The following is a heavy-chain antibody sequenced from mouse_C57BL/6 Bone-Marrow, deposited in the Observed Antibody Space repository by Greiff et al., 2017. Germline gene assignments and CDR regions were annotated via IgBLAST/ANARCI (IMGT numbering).Heavy chain of an antibody. J-gene: IGHJ2*01. Sequence: VKLQQPGAELVKPGASVKLSCKASGYTFTSYWMQWVKQRPGQGLEWIGEIDPSDSYTNYNQKFKGKATLTVDTYSSTAYMQLSSLTSEDSAVYYCAREVYSNSYFDYWGQGTTLTVSS. CDR1: GYTFTSYW. V-gene: IGHV1-50*01. CDR2: IDPSDSYT. CDR3: AREVYSNSYFDY. D-gene: IGHD2-5*01.